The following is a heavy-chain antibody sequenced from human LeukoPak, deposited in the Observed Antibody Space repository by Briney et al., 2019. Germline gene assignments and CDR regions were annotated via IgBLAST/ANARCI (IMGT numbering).Heavy chain of an antibody. V-gene: IGHV3-43*01. CDR1: GFTFDDYT. J-gene: IGHJ6*03. CDR2: INWDGHTT. CDR3: ARARFETTVTTLVRKKDYYYYNMDV. D-gene: IGHD4-17*01. Sequence: GGSLRLSCAASGFTFDDYTMHWVRQVPAKGLEWVSLINWDGHTTFYADSVKGRFTVSRDNSKNSLYLQMDSLRAEDTAVYYCARARFETTVTTLVRKKDYYYYNMDVWGKGTTVTVSS.